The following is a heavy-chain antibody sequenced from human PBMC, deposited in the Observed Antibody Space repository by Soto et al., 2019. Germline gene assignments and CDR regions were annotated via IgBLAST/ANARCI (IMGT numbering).Heavy chain of an antibody. Sequence: SVKVSCKASGGTFSSYAISWVRQAPGQGLEWMGGIIPIFGTANYAQKFQGRVTITADESTSTAHMELRSLRSEDTAVYYCARAEIIVGGDIVVVPAAMRGAFDIRGQGTMVTVSS. CDR3: ARAEIIVGGDIVVVPAAMRGAFDI. J-gene: IGHJ3*02. V-gene: IGHV1-69*13. CDR2: IIPIFGTA. CDR1: GGTFSSYA. D-gene: IGHD2-2*01.